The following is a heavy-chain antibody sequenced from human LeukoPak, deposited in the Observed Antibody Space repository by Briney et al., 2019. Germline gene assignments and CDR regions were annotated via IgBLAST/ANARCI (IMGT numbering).Heavy chain of an antibody. V-gene: IGHV3-21*01. CDR1: GFTFSTYT. Sequence: GGSLRLSCAASGFTFSTYTMSWVRQAPGKGLEWVSAISGSGGNTYYADSVKGRFTISRDNAKNSLYLQMNSLRAEDTAVYYCARSTVVQYCFDYWGQGTLVTVSS. CDR2: ISGSGGNT. J-gene: IGHJ4*02. CDR3: ARSTVVQYCFDY. D-gene: IGHD2-2*01.